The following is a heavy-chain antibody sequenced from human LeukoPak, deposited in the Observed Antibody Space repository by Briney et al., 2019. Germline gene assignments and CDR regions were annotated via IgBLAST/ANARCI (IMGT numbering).Heavy chain of an antibody. Sequence: SVKVSCKASGGTFSSYAISWVRQAPGQGLEWMGRIIPILGIANYAQKFQGRVTITADKSTSTAYMELSSLRSEDTAVYYCARVYGYLNWFDPWGQGTLVTVSS. D-gene: IGHD5-18*01. CDR1: GGTFSSYA. V-gene: IGHV1-69*04. CDR3: ARVYGYLNWFDP. CDR2: IIPILGIA. J-gene: IGHJ5*02.